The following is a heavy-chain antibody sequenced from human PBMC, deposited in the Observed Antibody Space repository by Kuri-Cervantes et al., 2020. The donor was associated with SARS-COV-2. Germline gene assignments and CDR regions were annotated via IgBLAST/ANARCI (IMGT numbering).Heavy chain of an antibody. V-gene: IGHV4-38-2*01. D-gene: IGHD5-18*01. J-gene: IGHJ6*03. CDR2: INHSGST. Sequence: SETLSLTCAVSGYSISSGYYWGWIRQPPGKGLEWIGEINHSGSTNYNPSLKSRVTISVDTSKNQFSLKLSSVTAADTAVYYCASRGGYSYGYPPTDYYMDVWGKGTTVTVSS. CDR3: ASRGGYSYGYPPTDYYMDV. CDR1: GYSISSGYY.